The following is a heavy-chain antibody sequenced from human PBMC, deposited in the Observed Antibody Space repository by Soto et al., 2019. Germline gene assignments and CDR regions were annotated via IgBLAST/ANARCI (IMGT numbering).Heavy chain of an antibody. CDR1: GDSVSSNSAA. Sequence: KQSQTLSLTCAISGDSVSSNSAAWHWIRQSPSRGLEWLGRTYYRSKWYNDYAVSVKSRITINPDTSKNQFSLQLNSVTPEDTAVYYCARAPDTAMDWYFDLWGRGTLVTVSS. D-gene: IGHD5-18*01. CDR2: TYYRSKWYN. CDR3: ARAPDTAMDWYFDL. J-gene: IGHJ2*01. V-gene: IGHV6-1*01.